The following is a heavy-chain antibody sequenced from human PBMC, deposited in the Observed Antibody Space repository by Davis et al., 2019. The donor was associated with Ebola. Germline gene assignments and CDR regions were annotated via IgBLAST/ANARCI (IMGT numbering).Heavy chain of an antibody. D-gene: IGHD6-19*01. J-gene: IGHJ4*02. CDR1: GFTFSSYW. CDR3: ARGVAVAGYYFDY. V-gene: IGHV3-7*03. CDR2: IKQDGSEK. Sequence: PGGSLRLSCAASGFTFSSYWMSWVRQAPGKGLEWVANIKQDGSEKYYVDSVKGRFTISRDNAKNSLYLQMNSLRVEDTAVYYCARGVAVAGYYFDYWGQGTLVTVSS.